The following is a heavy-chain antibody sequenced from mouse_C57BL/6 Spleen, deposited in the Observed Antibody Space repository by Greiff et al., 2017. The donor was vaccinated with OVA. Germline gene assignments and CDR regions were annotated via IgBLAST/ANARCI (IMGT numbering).Heavy chain of an antibody. V-gene: IGHV1-61*01. D-gene: IGHD2-3*01. Sequence: QVQLKQPGAELVRPGSSVKLSCKASGYTFTSYWMDWVKQRPGQGLEWIGNIYPSDSETHYNQKFKDKATLTVDKSSSTAYMQLSSLTSEDSAVYYCARRDGRYAMDYWGQGTSVTVSS. CDR1: GYTFTSYW. J-gene: IGHJ4*01. CDR3: ARRDGRYAMDY. CDR2: IYPSDSET.